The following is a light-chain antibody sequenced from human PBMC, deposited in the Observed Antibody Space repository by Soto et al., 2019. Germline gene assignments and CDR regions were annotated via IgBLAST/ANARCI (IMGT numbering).Light chain of an antibody. Sequence: QSALTQPPSVSGAPGQRVTISCTGRSSNIRAGYDVHRYQQLPGTAPKLLIYGNSNRPSGVPDRFSGSKSGTSASLAITGLQAEDEADYYCQSYDSSLSGSNVVFGGGTKRIVL. CDR2: GNS. V-gene: IGLV1-40*01. CDR1: SSNIRAGYD. J-gene: IGLJ2*01. CDR3: QSYDSSLSGSNVV.